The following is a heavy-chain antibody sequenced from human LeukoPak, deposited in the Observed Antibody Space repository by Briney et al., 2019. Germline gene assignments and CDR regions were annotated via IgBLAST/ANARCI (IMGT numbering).Heavy chain of an antibody. CDR2: ISYDGPNE. Sequence: PGRSLRLSCAASGFTFKNYTQHWVRQAPGKGLEWVAVISYDGPNENYADSVRGRFTISRDNSNNMVYLQMNSLRAEDTAVYYCARDYRYCSGSRCFERSRGMDVWGQGTTVTVSS. CDR3: ARDYRYCSGSRCFERSRGMDV. J-gene: IGHJ6*02. V-gene: IGHV3-30*04. D-gene: IGHD2-15*01. CDR1: GFTFKNYT.